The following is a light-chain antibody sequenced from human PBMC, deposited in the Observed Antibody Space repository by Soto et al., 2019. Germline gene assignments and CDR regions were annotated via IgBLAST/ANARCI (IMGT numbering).Light chain of an antibody. CDR3: QQHNNWHPT. CDR1: QSISIN. Sequence: EIVMTQSPATLSVSPGERVTLSCRASQSISINLAWYQRKPGQSPRLLFSGASTRATGVPVRFSGSGSGTEFTLSISSLQSEDFAVYFCQQHNNWHPTFGQGTKVDIK. V-gene: IGKV3-15*01. CDR2: GAS. J-gene: IGKJ1*01.